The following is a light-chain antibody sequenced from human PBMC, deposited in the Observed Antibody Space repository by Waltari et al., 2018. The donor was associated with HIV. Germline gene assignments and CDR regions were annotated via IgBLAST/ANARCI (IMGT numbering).Light chain of an antibody. V-gene: IGLV1-44*01. CDR1: SSNIGNNT. CDR3: AAWNDSLNGYV. Sequence: QSVPTQPPSTSGTPGQRVTISCSGSSSNIGNNTVNWYQQLPGTAPKLLIYNNNQRPSGVPDRFSGSKSGTSASLAISGLQSEDEADYYCAAWNDSLNGYVFGTGTKVTVL. J-gene: IGLJ1*01. CDR2: NNN.